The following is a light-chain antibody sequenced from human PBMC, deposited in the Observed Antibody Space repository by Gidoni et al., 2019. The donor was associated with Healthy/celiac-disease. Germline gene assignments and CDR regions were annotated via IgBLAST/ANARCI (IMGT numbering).Light chain of an antibody. J-gene: IGKJ1*01. CDR3: QQYVSSLWT. V-gene: IGKV3-20*01. Sequence: EIVLTPSPGTLSLSPGERATLSCRASQSVSSSYLAWYQQKPGQAPRLLIYGASSRATGIPDRFSVSGSGTDFTLTISRLEPEDFAVYYCQQYVSSLWTFGQGTKVEIK. CDR2: GAS. CDR1: QSVSSSY.